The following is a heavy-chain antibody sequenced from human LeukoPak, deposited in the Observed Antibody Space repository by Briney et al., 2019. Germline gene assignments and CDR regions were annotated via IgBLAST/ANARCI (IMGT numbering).Heavy chain of an antibody. D-gene: IGHD1-1*01. Sequence: PGGSLRLSCAASGFTFSTYGMHWVRQAPGKGLEWVAFIRYDSTNKYYRDSVNGRFTISIDNSKNTLYLQMNSLRVEDTAVYFCAKDKDPWKSTAISDFDYWGQGSLVTVSS. CDR3: AKDKDPWKSTAISDFDY. J-gene: IGHJ4*02. CDR1: GFTFSTYG. V-gene: IGHV3-30*02. CDR2: IRYDSTNK.